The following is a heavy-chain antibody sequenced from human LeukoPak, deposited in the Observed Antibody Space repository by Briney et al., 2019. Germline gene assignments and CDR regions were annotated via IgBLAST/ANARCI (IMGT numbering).Heavy chain of an antibody. CDR2: IYHSGRT. D-gene: IGHD5-18*01. CDR1: GYSISSGYY. J-gene: IGHJ5*02. V-gene: IGHV4-38-2*02. CDR3: ARLGIRGDWFDP. Sequence: SETLSLTCTVSGYSISSGYYWGWIRQPPGKGLEWIGSIYHSGRTFYNPSLKSRVTISVDTSKNQFSLKLSSVTAADTAVYYCARLGIRGDWFDPWGQGTLVTVSS.